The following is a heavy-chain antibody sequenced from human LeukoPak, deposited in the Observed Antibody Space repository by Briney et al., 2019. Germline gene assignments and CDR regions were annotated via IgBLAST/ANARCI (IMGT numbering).Heavy chain of an antibody. V-gene: IGHV3-30*18. CDR2: IPYDGSNR. J-gene: IGHJ4*02. CDR3: AKDSDGDYIDY. CDR1: GFTFSSYG. D-gene: IGHD4-17*01. Sequence: GRSLRLSCAASGFTFSSYGMHWVRQAPGKGLEWVAVIPYDGSNRYYADSVKGRFTISRDNSKNTLYLQMNSLRAEDTAVYYCAKDSDGDYIDYWGQGTLVTVSS.